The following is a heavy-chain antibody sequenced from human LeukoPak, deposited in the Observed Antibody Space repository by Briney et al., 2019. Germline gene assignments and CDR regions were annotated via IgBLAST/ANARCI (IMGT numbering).Heavy chain of an antibody. CDR2: INPKSGDT. CDR3: ARDKGAVGSDY. V-gene: IGHV1-2*02. J-gene: IGHJ4*02. D-gene: IGHD2-15*01. Sequence: GASVKVSCKASGLIFTGYYVHWVRQAPGQGLEWMGWINPKSGDTNYGPKFQGRVTMTRDTSMTTAYMELSRLRSDDTAVYYCARDKGAVGSDYWGQGTLVTVSA. CDR1: GLIFTGYY.